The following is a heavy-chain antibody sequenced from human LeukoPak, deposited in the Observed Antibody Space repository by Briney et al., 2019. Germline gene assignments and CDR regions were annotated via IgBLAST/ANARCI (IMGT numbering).Heavy chain of an antibody. CDR2: INAGNGYT. V-gene: IGHV1-3*01. CDR1: GYTFTSYA. CDR3: ARDLPKDSAFDY. Sequence: ASVKVSCKASGYTFTSYAMHWVRQAPGQRLEWMGWINAGNGYTKYSQNFQGRVTITRDTSASTAYMELSSLRSEDTAVYYCARDLPKDSAFDYWGQGTLVTVSS. D-gene: IGHD2-15*01. J-gene: IGHJ4*02.